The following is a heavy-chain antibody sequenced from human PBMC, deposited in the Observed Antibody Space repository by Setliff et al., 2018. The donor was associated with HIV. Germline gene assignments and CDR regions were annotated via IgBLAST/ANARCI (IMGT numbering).Heavy chain of an antibody. CDR3: ARERMMWGTYYYYMDV. CDR1: GDSIHSVTSY. V-gene: IGHV4-39*07. CDR2: IYYTGYT. J-gene: IGHJ6*03. D-gene: IGHD3-16*01. Sequence: PSETLSLTCTVSGDSIHSVTSYWGWFRQSPGKGLEWIGTIYYTGYTFNNPSLTTRVNVSVDTSQSQFSLKLTSLTAADTAVYYCARERMMWGTYYYYMDVWGKGTTVTV.